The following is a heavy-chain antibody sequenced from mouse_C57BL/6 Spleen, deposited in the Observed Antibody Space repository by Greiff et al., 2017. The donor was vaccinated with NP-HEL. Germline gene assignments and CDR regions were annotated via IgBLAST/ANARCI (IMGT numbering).Heavy chain of an antibody. V-gene: IGHV1-82*01. CDR3: ARDGNPYYFDY. Sequence: VQLQQSGPELVKPGASVKISCKASGYAFSSSWMNWVKQRPGKGLEWIGRIYPGDGDTNYNGKFKGKATLTADKSSSTAYMQLSSLTSEDTAVYCWARDGNPYYFDYWGQGTTLTVSS. CDR2: IYPGDGDT. D-gene: IGHD2-1*01. CDR1: GYAFSSSW. J-gene: IGHJ2*01.